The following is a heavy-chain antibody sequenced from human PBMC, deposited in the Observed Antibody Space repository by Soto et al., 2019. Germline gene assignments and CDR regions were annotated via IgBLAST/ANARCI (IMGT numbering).Heavy chain of an antibody. CDR3: VKDPRYDILTGYYELDY. V-gene: IGHV3-64D*08. D-gene: IGHD3-9*01. J-gene: IGHJ4*02. CDR1: GSTFSSYA. CDR2: ISSNGGST. Sequence: GGSLRLSCSASGSTFSSYAMHWVRQAPGKGLEYVSAISSNGGSTYYADSVKGRFTISRDNSKNTLYLQMSSLRAEDTAVYYCVKDPRYDILTGYYELDYWGQGTLVTVSS.